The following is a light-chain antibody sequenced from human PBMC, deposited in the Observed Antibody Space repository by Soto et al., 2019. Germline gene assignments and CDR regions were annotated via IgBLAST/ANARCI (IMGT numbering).Light chain of an antibody. CDR2: TLS. J-gene: IGKJ1*01. CDR1: QSLFESDDGTTY. Sequence: EIVVTQTTISLPVTPGAPASISCRSSQSLFESDDGTTYLDWYLQKPGQSPQLLIYTLSYRASGVPDRFSGSGSGTGFTLTISSLQSEDFAVYYCQEYTNCPPWTFGQG. V-gene: IGKV2-40*01. CDR3: QEYTNCPPWT.